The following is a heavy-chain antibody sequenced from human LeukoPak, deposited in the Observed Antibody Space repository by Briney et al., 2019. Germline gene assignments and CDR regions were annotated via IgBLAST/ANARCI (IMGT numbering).Heavy chain of an antibody. CDR2: IYPGDSDT. Sequence: GESLKISCKASGYSFTSYWIAWVRQMPGKGLEWMGIIYPGDSDTRYSPSFQGQVTISVDKSISTAYLQWSSLKASDTAIYFCARQSKQQPEDWFDPWGQGTLVTVSS. CDR3: ARQSKQQPEDWFDP. V-gene: IGHV5-51*01. CDR1: GYSFTSYW. D-gene: IGHD6-13*01. J-gene: IGHJ5*02.